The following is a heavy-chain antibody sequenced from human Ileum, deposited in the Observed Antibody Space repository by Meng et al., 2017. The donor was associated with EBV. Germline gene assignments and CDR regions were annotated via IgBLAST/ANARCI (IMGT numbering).Heavy chain of an antibody. CDR3: SRDLAGSDDD. D-gene: IGHD6-25*01. CDR2: TNEDGRIT. J-gene: IGHJ4*02. V-gene: IGHV3-74*01. Sequence: EVLLWESGGALVQPGGSLRLSCAASGFTFSSYWMHWVRQAPGQGLVWVSRTNEDGRITNYADSVKGRFTISRDNTKNTLYLQMNSLRAEDTAVYFCSRDLAGSDDDWGQGTLVTVSS. CDR1: GFTFSSYW.